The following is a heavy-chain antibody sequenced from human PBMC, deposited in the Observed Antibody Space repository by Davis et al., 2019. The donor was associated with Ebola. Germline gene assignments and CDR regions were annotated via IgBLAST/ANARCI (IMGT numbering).Heavy chain of an antibody. CDR1: GYSFTSYW. D-gene: IGHD6-19*01. V-gene: IGHV5-51*01. Sequence: GESLKISCKGSGYSFTSYWIDWVRQMPGKGLEWMGIIYPGDSDTRYSPSFQGQVTISADKSISTAYLQWSSLKASDTAMYYCARHSPGIAVAGTGGGYYYGMDVWGQGTTVTVSS. CDR2: IYPGDSDT. J-gene: IGHJ6*02. CDR3: ARHSPGIAVAGTGGGYYYGMDV.